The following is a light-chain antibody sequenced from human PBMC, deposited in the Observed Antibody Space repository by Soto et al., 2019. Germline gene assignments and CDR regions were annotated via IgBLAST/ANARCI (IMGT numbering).Light chain of an antibody. V-gene: IGKV1-5*01. CDR3: QQYDTNPKT. CDR1: QSINNW. CDR2: DAS. Sequence: IQMTQSPSTLSASVGDRVTITCRASQSINNWLAWYRQRPGTAPKILIYDASTLESGVPSRFSGSGSGTEFSLTISRLQPEDFATYYCQQYDTNPKTFGQGTKGDIK. J-gene: IGKJ1*01.